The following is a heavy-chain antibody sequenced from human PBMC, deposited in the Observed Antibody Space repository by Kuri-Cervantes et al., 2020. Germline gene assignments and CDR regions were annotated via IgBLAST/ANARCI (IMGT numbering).Heavy chain of an antibody. CDR3: ARYTYCSTGRCYEDY. CDR2: INHSGST. D-gene: IGHD2-15*01. CDR1: GGSFSGYY. Sequence: SQTLSLTCAVYGGSFSGYYWSWIRQPPGEGLEWIGEINHSGSTNYNPSLKSRVTISVDTSKNQFSLRLSSVTAADTAVYYCARYTYCSTGRCYEDYWGQGTLVTVSS. J-gene: IGHJ4*02. V-gene: IGHV4-34*01.